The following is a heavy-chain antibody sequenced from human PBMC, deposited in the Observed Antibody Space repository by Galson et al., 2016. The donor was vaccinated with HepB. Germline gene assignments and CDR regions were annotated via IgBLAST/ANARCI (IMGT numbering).Heavy chain of an antibody. CDR2: IIPLFGTS. J-gene: IGHJ4*02. D-gene: IGHD1-26*01. Sequence: SVKVSCKASGGTFTTYPISWVRQAPGQGLEWMGGIIPLFGTSNYAQKFQGRVTITADASTSTAYMELSSLRSEDTAVYYCAGAHWGNSGIYYFDCWGQGTLVTVSS. CDR3: AGAHWGNSGIYYFDC. CDR1: GGTFTTYP. V-gene: IGHV1-69*13.